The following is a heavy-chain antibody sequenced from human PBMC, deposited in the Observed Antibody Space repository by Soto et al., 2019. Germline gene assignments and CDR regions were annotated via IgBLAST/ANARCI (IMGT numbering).Heavy chain of an antibody. CDR2: IYYTGST. Sequence: QLQLQESGPGLVKPSETLSLTCTVSGGSISDSNYHWGWVRQPPGKGLEWIGSIYYTGSTYYNPSLKSRVPISGDTSKNQFSLKLTSVADGDSAVYYCARHLGPTGPNYWGQGTLVTVSS. CDR3: ARHLGPTGPNY. D-gene: IGHD1-26*01. CDR1: GGSISDSNYH. J-gene: IGHJ4*02. V-gene: IGHV4-39*01.